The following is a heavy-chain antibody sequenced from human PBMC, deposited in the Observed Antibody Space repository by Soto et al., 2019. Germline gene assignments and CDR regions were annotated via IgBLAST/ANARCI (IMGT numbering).Heavy chain of an antibody. J-gene: IGHJ6*02. V-gene: IGHV3-30-3*01. CDR3: SRERGVFAVDYYYGMDV. CDR1: GFTFSSYA. CDR2: ISYDDSSK. Sequence: QVQLVESGGDVVQPGRSLRLSCAASGFTFSSYAMHWVRQAPGQGLEWVALISYDDSSKYYADSVKGRLTISRDNSRDTLYLQMHSLRVEDTAIYYCSRERGVFAVDYYYGMDVWGQGTTVTVSS. D-gene: IGHD6-19*01.